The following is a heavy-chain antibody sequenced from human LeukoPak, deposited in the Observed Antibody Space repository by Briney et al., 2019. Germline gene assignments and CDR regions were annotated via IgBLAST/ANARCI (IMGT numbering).Heavy chain of an antibody. CDR1: GGTFSSYT. CDR2: IIPILGMA. V-gene: IGHV1-69*04. J-gene: IGHJ4*02. Sequence: SVKVSCKASGGTFSSYTISWVRQAPGQGLEWMGRIIPILGMANYAQKFQGRVTINADKSTSTAYMELSSLRSENTAVYYCARDLRGGTNYFDYWGQGTLVTVSS. CDR3: ARDLRGGTNYFDY. D-gene: IGHD3-10*01.